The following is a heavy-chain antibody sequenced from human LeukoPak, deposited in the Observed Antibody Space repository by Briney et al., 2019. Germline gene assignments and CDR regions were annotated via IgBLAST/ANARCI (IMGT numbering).Heavy chain of an antibody. Sequence: GGSLRLSCGVSGITFSNYWMHWVRQAPGKGLVWVSRINDDGTATGYADSVQGRFTISRDNAKSTLYLQINNVRGEDTAVYYCVTRRPDILPLDDTFDVWGQGTMVAVSS. D-gene: IGHD3-3*02. CDR1: GITFSNYW. CDR2: INDDGTAT. CDR3: VTRRPDILPLDDTFDV. V-gene: IGHV3-74*01. J-gene: IGHJ3*01.